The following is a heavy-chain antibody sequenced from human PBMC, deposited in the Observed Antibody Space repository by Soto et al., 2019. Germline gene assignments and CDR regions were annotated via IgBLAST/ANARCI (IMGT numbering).Heavy chain of an antibody. J-gene: IGHJ4*02. D-gene: IGHD1-26*01. V-gene: IGHV1-69*01. CDR1: GGIFSSYA. Sequence: VKVSCKASGGIFSSYAISWLRQAPGQGLEWMGAVIPILGQAYYAQNFQDRVTITADESTRTAYMDLISLRSDDTAVYFCARVGGVGAPPGADYWGQGTLVTVSS. CDR2: VIPILGQA. CDR3: ARVGGVGAPPGADY.